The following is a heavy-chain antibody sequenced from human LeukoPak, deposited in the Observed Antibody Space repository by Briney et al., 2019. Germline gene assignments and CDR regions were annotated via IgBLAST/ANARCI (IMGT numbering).Heavy chain of an antibody. J-gene: IGHJ4*02. CDR3: AREVYSSGLEY. CDR2: INHSGST. CDR1: GRSFSGYY. D-gene: IGHD6-19*01. V-gene: IGHV4-34*01. Sequence: PSETLSLTCAVYGRSFSGYYWSWIRQPPGKGLEWIGEINHSGSTNYNPSLKSRVTISVDTSKNQFSLKLSSVTAADTAVYYCAREVYSSGLEYWGQGTLVTVSS.